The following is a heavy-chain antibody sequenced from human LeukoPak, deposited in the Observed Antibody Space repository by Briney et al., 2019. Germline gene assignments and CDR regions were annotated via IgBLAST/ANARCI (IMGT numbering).Heavy chain of an antibody. CDR1: GGTFSSYA. J-gene: IGHJ5*02. Sequence: ASVKVSCKASGGTFSSYAISWVRQAPGQGLEWMGGIIPIFGTANYAQKSQGRVTITTDESTSTAYMELSSLRSEDTAVYYCARDLGCSSTSCYLWFDPWGQGTLVTVSS. CDR2: IIPIFGTA. D-gene: IGHD2-2*01. CDR3: ARDLGCSSTSCYLWFDP. V-gene: IGHV1-69*05.